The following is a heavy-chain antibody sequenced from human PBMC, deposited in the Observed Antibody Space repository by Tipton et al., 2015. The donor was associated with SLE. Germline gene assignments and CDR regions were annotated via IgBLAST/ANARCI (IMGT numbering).Heavy chain of an antibody. J-gene: IGHJ3*02. Sequence: TLSLTCPVSGSSISRGYYWGWIRQPPGKGLEWIGTIYHNGDTYYQSSPRGRVTISVDTSKNHFSLKLRSVTAADTAVYFCARRSVQEAFDIWGQGTMVTVSS. CDR2: IYHNGDT. CDR3: ARRSVQEAFDI. D-gene: IGHD1-1*01. V-gene: IGHV4-38-2*01. CDR1: GSSISRGYY.